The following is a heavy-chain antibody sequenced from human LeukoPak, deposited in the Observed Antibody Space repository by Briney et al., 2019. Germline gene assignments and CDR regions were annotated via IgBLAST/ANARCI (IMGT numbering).Heavy chain of an antibody. CDR3: ARLQGDSTAIFDY. J-gene: IGHJ4*02. V-gene: IGHV4-59*08. Sequence: SETLSLTCTVSGGSISGHYWSWIRQPPAKGLEWVGYVYYSGETNYNPSLKSRVTISVDTSKNQFSLKLTSVTAADTAVYYCARLQGDSTAIFDYWGQGILVSVSS. CDR1: GGSISGHY. CDR2: VYYSGET. D-gene: IGHD2-21*01.